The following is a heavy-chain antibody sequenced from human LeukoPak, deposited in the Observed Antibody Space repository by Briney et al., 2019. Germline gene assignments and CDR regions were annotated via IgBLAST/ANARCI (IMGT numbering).Heavy chain of an antibody. Sequence: TGGSLRLSCAASGFTVSSNYMSWVRQAPGKGLEWVSGISGSGGGSTYYADSVKGRFTISRDNSKNTLYLQMNSLRAEDTAVYYCAKDVPWSYYVFDYWGQGTLVTVSS. CDR2: ISGSGGGST. CDR1: GFTVSSNY. V-gene: IGHV3-23*01. J-gene: IGHJ4*02. D-gene: IGHD1-26*01. CDR3: AKDVPWSYYVFDY.